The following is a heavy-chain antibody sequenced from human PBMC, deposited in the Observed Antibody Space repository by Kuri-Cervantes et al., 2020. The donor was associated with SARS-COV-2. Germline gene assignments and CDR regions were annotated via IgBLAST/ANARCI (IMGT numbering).Heavy chain of an antibody. CDR2: INSDGSST. V-gene: IGHV3-74*01. Sequence: GESLKISCAASGFTFSSYWMHWVRQAPGKGLVWVSRINSDGSSTSYADSVKGRFTISRDNAKNTLYLQMNSLRAEDTAVYYCARDRSLVPADNWFDPWGQGTLVTVSS. CDR3: ARDRSLVPADNWFDP. J-gene: IGHJ5*02. CDR1: GFTFSSYW. D-gene: IGHD2-2*01.